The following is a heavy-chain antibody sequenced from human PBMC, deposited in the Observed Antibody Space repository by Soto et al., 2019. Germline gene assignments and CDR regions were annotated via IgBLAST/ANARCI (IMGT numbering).Heavy chain of an antibody. Sequence: PSETLSLTCTVSGGSISSSSYYWGWIRQPPGKGLEWIGSIFYSGSTYYNPSLKGRVTISVDTSKNQFSLKLSSVTAADTAVYYCARQSRDTHGMDVWGQGTTVTVSS. J-gene: IGHJ6*02. CDR2: IFYSGST. CDR3: ARQSRDTHGMDV. CDR1: GGSISSSSYY. V-gene: IGHV4-39*01. D-gene: IGHD5-18*01.